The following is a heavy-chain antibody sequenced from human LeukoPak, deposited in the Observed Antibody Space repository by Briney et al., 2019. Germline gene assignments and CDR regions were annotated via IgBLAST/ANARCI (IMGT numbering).Heavy chain of an antibody. CDR1: GFTFSSYA. Sequence: GGSLRLSCAASGFTFSSYAMSWVRQAPGKGLEWVSAISGSGGSTYSAESVKGRSTIPRDTSKNTLYLKMNSLRAEDTAVYYCAKGGEKYSSGWYPHYYYYYMDVWGKGTTVTVSS. D-gene: IGHD6-19*01. J-gene: IGHJ6*03. CDR2: ISGSGGST. V-gene: IGHV3-23*01. CDR3: AKGGEKYSSGWYPHYYYYYMDV.